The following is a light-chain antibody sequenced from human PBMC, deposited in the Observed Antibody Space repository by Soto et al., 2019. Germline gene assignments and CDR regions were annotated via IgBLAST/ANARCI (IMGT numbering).Light chain of an antibody. CDR3: QQYATSLL. CDR2: GAS. V-gene: IGKV3-20*01. Sequence: EIVLTQSPGTLSLSPGERATLSCRASQSVSSNYLAWYQQKPGQAPRLLIYGASSRATGIPDRFSGSGSGTDFTLTISRLEPEDFAVYYCQQYATSLLFGPGTKVDIK. CDR1: QSVSSNY. J-gene: IGKJ3*01.